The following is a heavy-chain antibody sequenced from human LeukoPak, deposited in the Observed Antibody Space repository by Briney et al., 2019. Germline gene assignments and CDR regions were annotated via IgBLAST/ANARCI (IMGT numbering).Heavy chain of an antibody. D-gene: IGHD6-13*01. Sequence: PSETLSLTCTVSGGSISSSSYYWGWIRQPPGKGLEWIGSIYYSGSTYYNPSLKSRVTISVDTSKNQFSLKLSCVTAADTAVYYCASKRATYSSRGYYFDYWGQGTLVTVSS. CDR3: ASKRATYSSRGYYFDY. J-gene: IGHJ4*02. V-gene: IGHV4-39*01. CDR2: IYYSGST. CDR1: GGSISSSSYY.